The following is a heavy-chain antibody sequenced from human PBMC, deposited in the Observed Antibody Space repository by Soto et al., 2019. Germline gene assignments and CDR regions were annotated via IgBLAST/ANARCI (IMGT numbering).Heavy chain of an antibody. J-gene: IGHJ6*02. Sequence: GGSLRLSCAASGFTFSSYSMNWVRQAPGKGLEWVSSISSSSSYIYYADSVKGRFTISRDNAKNSLYLQMNSLRAEDTAVYYCARVEVDSSSWYNYGYYYGMDVWGQGTTVTVSS. CDR3: ARVEVDSSSWYNYGYYYGMDV. D-gene: IGHD6-13*01. CDR1: GFTFSSYS. CDR2: ISSSSSYI. V-gene: IGHV3-21*01.